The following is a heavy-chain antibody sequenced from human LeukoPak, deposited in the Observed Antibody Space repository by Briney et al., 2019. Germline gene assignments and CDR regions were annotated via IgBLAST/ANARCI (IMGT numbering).Heavy chain of an antibody. Sequence: KPGGSLRLSCAASGFTFSDYYMSWIRQAPGKGLEWVSYISSSGSTIYYADSVKGRFTISRDNAKNSLYLQMDSLRVEDTAMYYCVRDFSTVTTAYLHHWGQGTLLTVSS. CDR2: ISSSGSTI. CDR1: GFTFSDYY. D-gene: IGHD4-17*01. CDR3: VRDFSTVTTAYLHH. V-gene: IGHV3-11*01. J-gene: IGHJ1*01.